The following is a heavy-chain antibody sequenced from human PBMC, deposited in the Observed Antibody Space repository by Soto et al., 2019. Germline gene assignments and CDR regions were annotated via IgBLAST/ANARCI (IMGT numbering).Heavy chain of an antibody. V-gene: IGHV3-23*01. CDR1: GFTFSSYA. Sequence: GGSLRLSCAASGFTFSSYAMSWVRQAPGKGLEWVSAISGSGGSTYYADSVKGRFTISRDNSKNTLYLQMNSLRAEDTAVYYCAKDHGAIAVAGTALPYFDYWGQGTLVTVSS. J-gene: IGHJ4*02. CDR2: ISGSGGST. CDR3: AKDHGAIAVAGTALPYFDY. D-gene: IGHD6-19*01.